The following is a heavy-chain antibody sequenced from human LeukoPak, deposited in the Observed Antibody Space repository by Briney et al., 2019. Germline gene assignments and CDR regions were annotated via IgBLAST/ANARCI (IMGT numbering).Heavy chain of an antibody. D-gene: IGHD3-10*01. J-gene: IGHJ6*02. Sequence: GESLKISCKGSGYSFTSYWIGWVRQMPGKGLEWMGIIYPGDSDTRYSPSFQGQVTISADKSISTAYLQWSSLKASDTAMYYCATRGNYYYGSGNYYPPSMDVWGQGTTVTVSS. CDR3: ATRGNYYYGSGNYYPPSMDV. CDR2: IYPGDSDT. V-gene: IGHV5-51*01. CDR1: GYSFTSYW.